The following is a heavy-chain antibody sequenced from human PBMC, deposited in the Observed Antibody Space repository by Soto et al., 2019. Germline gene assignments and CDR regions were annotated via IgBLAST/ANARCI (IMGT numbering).Heavy chain of an antibody. Sequence: ASEKVSCKTSGYTFSNYAISWVRQAPGQGLEWMGWISSYNSNNGDTKSAQMLQGRVTMTIDTSATTAYMELRSLRSDDTAVYYCARAELERGEVGYFGMDVWGQGTTVTVSS. CDR2: ISSYNSNNGDT. V-gene: IGHV1-18*04. CDR1: GYTFSNYA. J-gene: IGHJ6*02. D-gene: IGHD1-1*01. CDR3: ARAELERGEVGYFGMDV.